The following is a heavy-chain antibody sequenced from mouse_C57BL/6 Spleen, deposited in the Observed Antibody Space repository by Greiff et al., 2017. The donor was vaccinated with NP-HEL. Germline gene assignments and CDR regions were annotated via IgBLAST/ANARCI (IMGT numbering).Heavy chain of an antibody. D-gene: IGHD1-1*01. V-gene: IGHV8-8*01. CDR1: GFSLSTFGMG. CDR3: ARASYYGSTYWYFDV. Sequence: QVTLKESGPGILQPSQTLSLTCSFSGFSLSTFGMGVGWIRQPSGKGLEWLAHIWWDDDKYYNPALKSRLTHSKDTSKNQVFLKIANVDTADTATYYCARASYYGSTYWYFDVWGTGTTVTVSS. J-gene: IGHJ1*03. CDR2: IWWDDDK.